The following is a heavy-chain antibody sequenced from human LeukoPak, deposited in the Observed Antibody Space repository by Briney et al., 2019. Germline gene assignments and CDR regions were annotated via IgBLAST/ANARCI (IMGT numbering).Heavy chain of an antibody. CDR3: ARDGSPSCSGGSCYSIDF. CDR1: GGSISSYY. V-gene: IGHV4-34*01. J-gene: IGHJ4*02. Sequence: KPSETLSLTCAVDGGSISSYYWSWIRQPPGKGLGWIGEINHSGSTNYNPSLKRRVTISVDTSKTQFSLSLTSVTAADTAVYYCARDGSPSCSGGSCYSIDFWGQGTLVTVSS. D-gene: IGHD2-15*01. CDR2: INHSGST.